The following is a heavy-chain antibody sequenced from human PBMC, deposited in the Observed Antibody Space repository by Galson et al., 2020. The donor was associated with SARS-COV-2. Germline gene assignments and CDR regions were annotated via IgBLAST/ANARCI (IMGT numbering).Heavy chain of an antibody. CDR3: AKLGGGDAGSSWFRSEY. CDR2: IWFDGRKE. D-gene: IGHD6-13*01. Sequence: GGSLRLSCAASGLTFSVYGMHWVRQAPGKGLEWVAMIWFDGRKEYYADSLKGRFSIYRDNSKNTLYLQMNDLRVDDTAFYYCAKLGGGDAGSSWFRSEYWGQGVLVTVSS. J-gene: IGHJ4*02. CDR1: GLTFSVYG. V-gene: IGHV3-33*06.